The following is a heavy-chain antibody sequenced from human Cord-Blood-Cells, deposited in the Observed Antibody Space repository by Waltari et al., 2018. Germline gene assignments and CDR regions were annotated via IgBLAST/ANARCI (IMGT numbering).Heavy chain of an antibody. CDR2: IYHSGST. Sequence: QVQLQESGPGLVQPSETLSLTCAVSGYSISRGYYWGWIRQPPGKGLEWIGSIYHSGSTYYNPSLKSRVTISVDTSKNQFSLKLSSVTAADTAVYYCARTGAGAFDIWGQGTMVTVSS. V-gene: IGHV4-38-2*01. J-gene: IGHJ3*02. CDR3: ARTGAGAFDI. D-gene: IGHD7-27*01. CDR1: GYSISRGYY.